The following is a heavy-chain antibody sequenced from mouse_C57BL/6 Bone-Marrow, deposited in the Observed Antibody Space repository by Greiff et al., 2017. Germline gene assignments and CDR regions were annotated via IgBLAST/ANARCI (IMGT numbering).Heavy chain of an antibody. CDR1: GFTFSSYG. J-gene: IGHJ3*01. Sequence: EVKLMESGGDLVKPGGSLKLSCAASGFTFSSYGMSWVRLTPDKRLEWVATISSGGSYTYYPDSVKGRFTISRDNAKNTLYLQMSSLKSEDTAMYYCASGYGSSYVWFAYWGQGTLVTVSA. CDR2: ISSGGSYT. CDR3: ASGYGSSYVWFAY. V-gene: IGHV5-6*01. D-gene: IGHD1-1*01.